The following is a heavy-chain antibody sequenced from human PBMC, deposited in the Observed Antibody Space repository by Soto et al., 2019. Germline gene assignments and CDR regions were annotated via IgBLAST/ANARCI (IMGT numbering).Heavy chain of an antibody. J-gene: IGHJ4*02. CDR1: GFTVSSNY. V-gene: IGHV3-66*01. CDR2: IYSGGST. CDR3: AREAGSRYSYGKVVDY. Sequence: EVQLVESGGGLVQPGGSLRLSCAASGFTVSSNYMSWVRQAPGKGLEWVSVIYSGGSTYYADSVKGRFTISRDNSKNTLYLHMNSLRAEDTAVYYCAREAGSRYSYGKVVDYWGQGTLVTVSS. D-gene: IGHD5-18*01.